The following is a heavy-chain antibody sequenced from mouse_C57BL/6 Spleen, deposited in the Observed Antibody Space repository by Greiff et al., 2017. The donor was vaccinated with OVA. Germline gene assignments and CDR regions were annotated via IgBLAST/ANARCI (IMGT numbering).Heavy chain of an antibody. CDR2: FYPGSGSI. V-gene: IGHV1-62-2*01. CDR1: GYTFTEYT. D-gene: IGHD2-2*01. Sequence: QVHVKQSGAELVKPGASVKLSCKASGYTFTEYTIHWVKQRSGQGLEWIGWFYPGSGSIKYNEKFKDKATLTADKSSSTVYMELSRLTSEDSAVYFCARHDDGYHYFDYWGQGTTLTVSS. CDR3: ARHDDGYHYFDY. J-gene: IGHJ2*01.